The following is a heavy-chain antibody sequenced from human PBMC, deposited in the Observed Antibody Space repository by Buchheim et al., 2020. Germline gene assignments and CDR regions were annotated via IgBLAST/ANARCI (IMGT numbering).Heavy chain of an antibody. V-gene: IGHV3-7*04. CDR2: IKPDGSEM. CDR3: AKEHCSGGSCYVGLDY. Sequence: EVLLVESGGDLVQPGGSLRLSCATSGFTFSSYWMTWVRRAPGRGLEWVANIKPDGSEMYYVDSVTGRFIISRDNPENSLYLQMNSLRAEDTAVYYCAKEHCSGGSCYVGLDYWGQGTL. D-gene: IGHD2-15*01. CDR1: GFTFSSYW. J-gene: IGHJ4*02.